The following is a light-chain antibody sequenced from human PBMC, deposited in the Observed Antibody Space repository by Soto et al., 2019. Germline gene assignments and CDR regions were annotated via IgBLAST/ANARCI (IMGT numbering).Light chain of an antibody. J-gene: IGKJ2*01. CDR2: GAS. CDR3: QQLSAYPYT. Sequence: DIQLTQSPSFLSASVGDRVTITCRVSQGVGRSVAWYQQKPGRAPNLVIYGASTLEVGVPARFSGNGSGTEFTLTVTSLQPEDFATYYCQQLSAYPYTFGQGAKLGIK. V-gene: IGKV1-9*01. CDR1: QGVGRS.